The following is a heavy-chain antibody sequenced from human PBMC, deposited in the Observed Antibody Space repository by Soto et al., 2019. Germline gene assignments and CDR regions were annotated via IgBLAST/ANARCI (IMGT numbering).Heavy chain of an antibody. CDR3: ARDVFTRALYGSGSYYSWFDP. CDR2: IYYSGST. D-gene: IGHD3-10*01. J-gene: IGHJ5*02. Sequence: SETLSLTCTVSGGSISSGGYYWSWIRQHPGKGLEWIGYIYYSGSTYYNPSLKSRVTISVDTSKNQFSLKLSSVTAADTAVYYCARDVFTRALYGSGSYYSWFDPWGQGTLVTVSS. CDR1: GGSISSGGYY. V-gene: IGHV4-31*03.